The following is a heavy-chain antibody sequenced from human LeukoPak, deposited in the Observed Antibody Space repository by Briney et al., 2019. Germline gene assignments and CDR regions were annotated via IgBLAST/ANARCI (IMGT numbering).Heavy chain of an antibody. J-gene: IGHJ3*02. CDR1: GGSISSGGYY. D-gene: IGHD6-6*01. V-gene: IGHV4-31*03. CDR2: IYYSGGT. CDR3: AREFSTSSTAFDM. Sequence: SETLSLTCTVSGGSISSGGYYWSWIRQHPGKGLEWIGYIYYSGGTYYNPSLKSRVTISVDTSKNQFSLKLSSVTAADTAVYYCAREFSTSSTAFDMWGQGTMVTVSS.